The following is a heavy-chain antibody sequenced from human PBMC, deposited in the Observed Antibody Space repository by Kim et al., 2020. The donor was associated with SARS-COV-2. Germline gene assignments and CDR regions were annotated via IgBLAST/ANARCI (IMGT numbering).Heavy chain of an antibody. V-gene: IGHV1-8*01. Sequence: QKFQVSVTMTRNTSISTAYMELSSLRSEDTAVYYCARGPHYGSGSSYFDYWGQGTLVTVSS. J-gene: IGHJ4*02. CDR3: ARGPHYGSGSSYFDY. D-gene: IGHD3-10*01.